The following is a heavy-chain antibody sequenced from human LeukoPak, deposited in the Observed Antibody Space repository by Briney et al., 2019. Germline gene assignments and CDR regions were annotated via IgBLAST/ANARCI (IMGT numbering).Heavy chain of an antibody. V-gene: IGHV3-64D*06. CDR2: ISSNGGST. J-gene: IGHJ4*02. CDR3: EIGIAVAAFDY. CDR1: GFTFSSYA. Sequence: QPGGSLRLSCSASGFTFSSYAMHWVRQAPGKGLEYVSAISSNGGSTYYADSVKGRFTISRDNSKNTLYLQMSSLRAEDTAVYYCEIGIAVAAFDYWGQGTLDTVSS. D-gene: IGHD6-19*01.